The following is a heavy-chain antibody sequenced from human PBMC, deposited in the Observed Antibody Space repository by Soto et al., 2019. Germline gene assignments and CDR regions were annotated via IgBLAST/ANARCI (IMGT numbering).Heavy chain of an antibody. CDR3: IREMYYGFPPYPYAMDV. CDR1: GFTFSDHY. J-gene: IGHJ6*02. Sequence: EVQLVESGGGVVQPGGSLRLSCAASGFTFSDHYMDWVRQAPGKGLEWVARTKNKANSYTTEYAASVRGRFTISSYVSKNSLYLQMNRLKTEDTAVYFCIREMYYGFPPYPYAMDVWGQGTKVTVSS. D-gene: IGHD3-16*01. CDR2: TKNKANSYTT. V-gene: IGHV3-72*01.